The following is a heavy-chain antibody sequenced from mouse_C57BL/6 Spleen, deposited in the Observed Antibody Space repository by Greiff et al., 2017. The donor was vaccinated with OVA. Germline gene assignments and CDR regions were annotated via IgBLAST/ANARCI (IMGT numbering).Heavy chain of an antibody. V-gene: IGHV5-4*01. CDR3: AREGSSPAWFAY. Sequence: EVKVVESGGGLVKPGGSLKLSCAASGFTFSSYAMSWVRQTPEKRLEWVATISDGGSYTYYPDNVKGRFTISRDNAKNNLYLQMSHLKSEDTAMYYCAREGSSPAWFAYWGQGTLVTVSA. CDR1: GFTFSSYA. CDR2: ISDGGSYT. J-gene: IGHJ3*01. D-gene: IGHD1-1*01.